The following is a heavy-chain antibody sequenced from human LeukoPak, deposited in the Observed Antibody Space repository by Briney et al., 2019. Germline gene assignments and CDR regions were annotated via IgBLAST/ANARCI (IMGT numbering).Heavy chain of an antibody. J-gene: IGHJ4*02. CDR1: GGTFSSYA. CDR2: IIPIFGTA. V-gene: IGHV1-69*01. Sequence: LVKVSCKASGGTFSSYAISWVRQAPGQGLEWMGGIIPIFGTANYAQKFQGRVTITADESTSTAYMELSSLRSEDTAVYYCARGYCSGGSCPFDYWGQGTLVTVSS. CDR3: ARGYCSGGSCPFDY. D-gene: IGHD2-15*01.